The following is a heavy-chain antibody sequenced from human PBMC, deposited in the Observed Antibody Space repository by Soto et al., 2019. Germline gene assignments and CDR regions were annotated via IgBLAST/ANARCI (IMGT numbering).Heavy chain of an antibody. CDR2: INAGNGNT. Sequence: ASVKVSCKASGYTFTNYGIHWVRQAPGQRLEWMGWINAGNGNTKYSQNFQGRVTITRDTSASTAYMELSSLRSEDTAVYYCAREESSGYLGYYYYGMDVWGQGTTVTVSS. CDR1: GYTFTNYG. V-gene: IGHV1-3*01. J-gene: IGHJ6*02. CDR3: AREESSGYLGYYYYGMDV. D-gene: IGHD3-22*01.